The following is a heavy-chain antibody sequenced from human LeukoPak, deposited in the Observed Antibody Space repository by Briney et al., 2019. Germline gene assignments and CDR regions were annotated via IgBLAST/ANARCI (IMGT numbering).Heavy chain of an antibody. CDR2: IWYDGSNK. CDR1: GFTFSSYA. CDR3: ARDRLSYYDILTAHKGIDY. V-gene: IGHV3-33*01. D-gene: IGHD3-9*01. J-gene: IGHJ4*02. Sequence: LRLSCAASGFTFSSYAMHWVRQAPGKGLEWVAVIWYDGSNKYSANSVKGRFTISRDNSKNTLYLQMTSLRAEDTALYYCARDRLSYYDILTAHKGIDYWGQGTLVTVSS.